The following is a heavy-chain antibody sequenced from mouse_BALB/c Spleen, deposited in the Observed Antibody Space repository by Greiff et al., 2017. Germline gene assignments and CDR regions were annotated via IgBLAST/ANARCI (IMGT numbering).Heavy chain of an antibody. CDR2: IYPGNSDT. J-gene: IGHJ4*01. V-gene: IGHV1-5*01. CDR1: GYTFTSYW. CDR3: TRSGDGYYSYAMDY. Sequence: VQLQQSGTVLARPGASVKMSCKASGYTFTSYWMHWVKQRPGQCLEWIGAIYPGNSDTSYNQKFKGKAKLTAVTSTSTAYMELSSLTNEDSAVYYCTRSGDGYYSYAMDYWGQGTSVTVSS. D-gene: IGHD2-3*01.